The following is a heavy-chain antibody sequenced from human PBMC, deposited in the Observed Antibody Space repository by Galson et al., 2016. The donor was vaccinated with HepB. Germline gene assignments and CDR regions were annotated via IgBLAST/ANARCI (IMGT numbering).Heavy chain of an antibody. J-gene: IGHJ4*02. CDR2: LSYDGSEK. V-gene: IGHV3-30-3*01. CDR3: ARDHWVRIWQQLPTTYYFDY. D-gene: IGHD6-13*01. Sequence: SLRLSCAASGFSFSSHAMHWVRQAPGKGLEWVAVLSYDGSEKHYADSVKGRFTMSRDNSKNTLYLQMNRLRTEDTAVYYCARDHWVRIWQQLPTTYYFDYWGQGTLVTVSS. CDR1: GFSFSSHA.